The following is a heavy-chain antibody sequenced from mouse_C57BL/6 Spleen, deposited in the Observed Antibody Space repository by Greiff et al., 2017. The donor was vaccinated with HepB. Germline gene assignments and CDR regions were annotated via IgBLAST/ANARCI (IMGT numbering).Heavy chain of an antibody. Sequence: VQLQQSGAELVRPGASVTLSCKASGYTFTDYEMHWVKQTPVHGLEWIGAIDPETGGTAYNQKFKGKAILTADKSSSTAYMELRSLTSEDSAVYYCTTLITTVVARGYWGQGTSVTVSS. CDR2: IDPETGGT. V-gene: IGHV1-15*01. D-gene: IGHD1-1*01. J-gene: IGHJ4*01. CDR1: GYTFTDYE. CDR3: TTLITTVVARGY.